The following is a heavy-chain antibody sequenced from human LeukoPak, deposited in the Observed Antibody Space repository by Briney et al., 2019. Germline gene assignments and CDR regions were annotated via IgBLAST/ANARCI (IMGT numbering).Heavy chain of an antibody. Sequence: PGGSLRLSCAASGFTFSDYYMSWIRQAPGKGLGWISYISGSGRTIHYADSVKGRLTISRDNAKNSLYLQMNSLRAEDTALYYCARDWVGSFDAFDVWGQGTMVTVSS. D-gene: IGHD6-25*01. CDR2: ISGSGRTI. CDR1: GFTFSDYY. V-gene: IGHV3-11*01. CDR3: ARDWVGSFDAFDV. J-gene: IGHJ3*01.